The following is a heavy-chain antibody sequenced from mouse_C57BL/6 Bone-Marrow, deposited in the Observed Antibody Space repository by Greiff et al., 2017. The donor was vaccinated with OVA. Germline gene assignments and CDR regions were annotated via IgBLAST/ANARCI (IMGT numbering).Heavy chain of an antibody. CDR3: ARPVTTVVDDWYFDV. D-gene: IGHD1-1*01. J-gene: IGHJ1*03. Sequence: EVKVVESGGGLVKPGGSLKLSCAASGFTFSDYGMHWVRQAPEKGLEWVAYISSGSSTIYYADTVKGRFTISRDNAKNTLFLQMTSLRSEDTAMYYCARPVTTVVDDWYFDVWGTGTTVTVSS. CDR2: ISSGSSTI. CDR1: GFTFSDYG. V-gene: IGHV5-17*01.